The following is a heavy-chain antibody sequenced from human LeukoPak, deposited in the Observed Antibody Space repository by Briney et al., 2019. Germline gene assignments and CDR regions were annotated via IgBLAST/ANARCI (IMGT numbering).Heavy chain of an antibody. CDR2: IKQDGSQK. CDR3: ARDKGYGSDY. CDR1: GFTFSDHW. J-gene: IGHJ4*02. V-gene: IGHV3-7*01. D-gene: IGHD3-10*01. Sequence: GSLRLSCEASGFTFSDHWMNWVRQAPGMGLEWVACIKQDGSQKYYVDSVKGRFTISRDNAKNSLYLQRSSLRAEDTAMYYCARDKGYGSDYWGPGVQVTVSS.